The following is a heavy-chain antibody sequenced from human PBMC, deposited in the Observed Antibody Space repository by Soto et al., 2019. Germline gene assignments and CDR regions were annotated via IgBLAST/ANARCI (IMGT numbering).Heavy chain of an antibody. J-gene: IGHJ6*03. CDR3: ARAIAARRDYYYYYMDV. Sequence: VQLVESGGGLVQPGGSLRLSCAASGFTVSSNYMSWVRQAPGKGLEWVSVIYSGGSTYYADSVKGRFTISRDNSKNTLYLQMNSLRAEDTAVYYCARAIAARRDYYYYYMDVWGKGTTVTVSS. CDR1: GFTVSSNY. V-gene: IGHV3-66*01. CDR2: IYSGGST. D-gene: IGHD6-6*01.